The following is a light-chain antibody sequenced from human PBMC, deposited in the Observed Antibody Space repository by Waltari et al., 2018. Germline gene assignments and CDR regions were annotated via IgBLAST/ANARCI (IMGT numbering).Light chain of an antibody. CDR3: QQYDHPPYT. CDR2: DAS. V-gene: IGKV1-33*01. CDR1: QDISNH. J-gene: IGKJ2*01. Sequence: DIQMTQSSSSQSASVGDSITLTCQASQDISNHLNWYQHKAGKAPNLLIYDASTLEAGVPSRFSGSGSGTAFTLTISSLQPEDIATYYCQQYDHPPYTFGQGTKLDI.